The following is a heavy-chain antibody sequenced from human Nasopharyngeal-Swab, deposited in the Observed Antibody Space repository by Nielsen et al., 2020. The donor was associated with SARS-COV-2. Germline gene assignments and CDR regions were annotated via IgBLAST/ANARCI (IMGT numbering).Heavy chain of an antibody. D-gene: IGHD1-26*01. CDR1: GGTVSNYA. V-gene: IGHV1-69*10. CDR3: AREGKGVYSGSRRFDY. J-gene: IGHJ4*02. CDR2: IIPILGIA. Sequence: SVKVSCKASGGTVSNYAISWVRQAPGQRLEWMGGIIPILGIANYAQKFQGRVTITADKSTSTAYMELSSLRSEDTAVYYCAREGKGVYSGSRRFDYWGQGTLVTVSS.